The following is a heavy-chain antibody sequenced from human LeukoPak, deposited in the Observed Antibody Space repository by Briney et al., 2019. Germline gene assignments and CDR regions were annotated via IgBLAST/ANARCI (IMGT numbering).Heavy chain of an antibody. CDR3: ARDFDRYSSSWYTN. CDR1: GGSISSYY. Sequence: SETLSLTCTGSGGSISSYYGSCIRHPAGKGLEWIGRIYTSGSTNYNPSLKSRVTMSVDTSKNQFSLKLSSVTAADTAVYYCARDFDRYSSSWYTNWGQGTLVTVSS. D-gene: IGHD6-13*01. CDR2: IYTSGST. J-gene: IGHJ4*02. V-gene: IGHV4-4*07.